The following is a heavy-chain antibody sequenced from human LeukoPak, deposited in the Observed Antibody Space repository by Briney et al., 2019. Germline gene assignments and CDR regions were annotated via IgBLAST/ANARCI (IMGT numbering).Heavy chain of an antibody. CDR2: ITGRGAST. CDR1: GLTFSSYA. CDR3: AKVPPSPGWWYFDL. Sequence: PGGSLRLSCAASGLTFSSYAMSWVRQAPGKGLEWVSAITGRGASTYYAGSVKGRFTISRDNSKIALYLQMNSLRAEDTAVYYCAKVPPSPGWWYFDLWGRGTLVTVSS. V-gene: IGHV3-23*01. J-gene: IGHJ2*01.